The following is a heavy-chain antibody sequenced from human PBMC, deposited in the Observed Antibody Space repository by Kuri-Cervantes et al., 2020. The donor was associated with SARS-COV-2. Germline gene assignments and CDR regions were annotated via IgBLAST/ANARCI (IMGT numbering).Heavy chain of an antibody. Sequence: GESLKISCAASGFTFSSYAMSWVRQAPGKGLEWVSAISGSGGSTYYADSVKGRFTISRDNSKNTLYLQMNSLRAGDTAVYYCAKALVVNGWRYFDYWGQGTLVTVSS. J-gene: IGHJ4*02. CDR1: GFTFSSYA. CDR3: AKALVVNGWRYFDY. CDR2: ISGSGGST. V-gene: IGHV3-23*01. D-gene: IGHD6-19*01.